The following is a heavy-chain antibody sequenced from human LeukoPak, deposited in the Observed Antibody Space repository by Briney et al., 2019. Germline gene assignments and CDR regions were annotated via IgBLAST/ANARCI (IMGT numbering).Heavy chain of an antibody. V-gene: IGHV3-23*01. CDR1: GFSLDTYA. CDR3: TLGSLYSSSWYGDY. Sequence: GGFLRLSCAASGFSLDTYAMTWVRQAPGKGLEWVSAISGDGGSTYYAVSVKGRFTISRDNSKNTLYLQMNGLRAEDTAVYYCTLGSLYSSSWYGDYWGQGTLVTVSS. D-gene: IGHD6-13*01. J-gene: IGHJ4*02. CDR2: ISGDGGST.